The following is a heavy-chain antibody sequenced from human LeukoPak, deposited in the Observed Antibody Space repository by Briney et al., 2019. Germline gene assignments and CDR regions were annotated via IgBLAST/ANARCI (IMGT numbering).Heavy chain of an antibody. CDR3: ARDYLCAFDI. Sequence: GGSLTLSCAASGFTFSSYGMHWVRQGPGKGLVWVSRINTDGSSTSNADSVKGRFTISRDNAKNTLYLQMNSLRAEDTAVYYCARDYLCAFDIWGQGTMVTVSS. J-gene: IGHJ3*02. CDR1: GFTFSSYG. CDR2: INTDGSST. D-gene: IGHD5-12*01. V-gene: IGHV3-74*01.